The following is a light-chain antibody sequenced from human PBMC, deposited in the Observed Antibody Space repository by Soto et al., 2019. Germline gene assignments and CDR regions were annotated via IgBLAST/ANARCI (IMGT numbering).Light chain of an antibody. CDR3: ETWDSNTRV. V-gene: IGLV4-60*03. CDR1: SGHSSYI. J-gene: IGLJ3*02. CDR2: LEGSGSY. Sequence: QLVLTQSSSASASLGSSVKLTCTLSSGHSSYIIAWHQQQPGKAPRYLMKLEGSGSYNKGSGVPDRFSGSSSGADRYLTISNLQSEDEADYYCETWDSNTRVFGGGTQLPS.